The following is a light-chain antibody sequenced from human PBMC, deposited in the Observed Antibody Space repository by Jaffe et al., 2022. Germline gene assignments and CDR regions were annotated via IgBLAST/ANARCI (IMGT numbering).Light chain of an antibody. Sequence: QAVVTQPASLSASPGASASLTCTLRSGINVGTYRIYWFQQRPGSPPQYLLTYKSDSDKQQGSGVPSRFSGSKDASANAGILLISGLQSEDEADYYCMVWHSSAYVFGTGTKVTVL. V-gene: IGLV5-45*01. CDR1: SGINVGTYR. CDR2: YKSDSDK. J-gene: IGLJ1*01. CDR3: MVWHSSAYV.